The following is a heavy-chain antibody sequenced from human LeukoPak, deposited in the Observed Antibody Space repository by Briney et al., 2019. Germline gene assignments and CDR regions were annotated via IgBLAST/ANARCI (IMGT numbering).Heavy chain of an antibody. J-gene: IGHJ4*02. D-gene: IGHD4-11*01. CDR3: ARGLVITLRYSNYPWGSPSYNY. CDR1: GGSFSGYY. Sequence: PSETLSLTCAVYGGSFSGYYWSWIRQPLGKGLEWIGEINHSGSTNYNPSLKSRVTISVDTSKNQFSLKLSSMTAADTAVYYCARGLVITLRYSNYPWGSPSYNYWGQGTLVTVSS. CDR2: INHSGST. V-gene: IGHV4-34*01.